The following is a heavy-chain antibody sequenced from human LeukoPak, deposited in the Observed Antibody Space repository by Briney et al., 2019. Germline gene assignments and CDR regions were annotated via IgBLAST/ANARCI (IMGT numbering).Heavy chain of an antibody. CDR3: ARSSRSWSTFDN. CDR1: GGSFGGYY. J-gene: IGHJ4*02. Sequence: SETLSLTCAVYGGSFGGYYWSWIRQPPGKGLEWIGEINDSGSSNYIPSLKSRVTISVDRSKNQFSLWLSSVTAADTAMYYCARSSRSWSTFDNWGQGTLVTVSS. V-gene: IGHV4-34*01. CDR2: INDSGSS. D-gene: IGHD2-2*01.